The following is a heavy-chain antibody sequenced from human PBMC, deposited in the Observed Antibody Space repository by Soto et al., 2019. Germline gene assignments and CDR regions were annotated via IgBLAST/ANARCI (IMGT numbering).Heavy chain of an antibody. J-gene: IGHJ3*02. CDR2: IYYSGST. V-gene: IGHV4-59*01. CDR3: ARDWSDADGDKRRAFDI. D-gene: IGHD4-17*01. Sequence: QVQLQESGPGLVKPSETLSLTCTVSGGSISSYYWSWIRQPPGKGLEWIGYIYYSGSTNYNPSLKGRVTLSGDTSKDQFPLKLSSGTAADTAVYYCARDWSDADGDKRRAFDIWGQGTMVTVSS. CDR1: GGSISSYY.